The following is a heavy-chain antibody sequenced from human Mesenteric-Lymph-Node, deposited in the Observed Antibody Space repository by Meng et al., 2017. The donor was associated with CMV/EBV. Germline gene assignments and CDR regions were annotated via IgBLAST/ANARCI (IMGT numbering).Heavy chain of an antibody. Sequence: GESLKISCAASGFTFSTSGMHWVRQTPDKGLQWLAFVRGDDNSQYYLDSVVQGRFTISRDNSKHTVYLQMDSLRPEDTAVYYCAKDDPVLAFWGQGTLVTVSS. J-gene: IGHJ4*02. CDR1: GFTFSTSG. V-gene: IGHV3-30*02. CDR2: VRGDDNSQ. CDR3: AKDDPVLAF.